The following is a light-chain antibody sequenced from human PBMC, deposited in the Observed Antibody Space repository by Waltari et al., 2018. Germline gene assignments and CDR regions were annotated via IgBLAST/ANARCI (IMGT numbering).Light chain of an antibody. CDR1: QSINNY. CDR2: ATS. CDR3: QQSYDFPRT. Sequence: DIQLTQSQSSLSESVGDRVNITVRASQSINNYLNWYQQKSGKAPKLLISATSNLQSGVPSRFSGGTSGTDFTLTISGVQPEDFATYYCQQSYDFPRTFGQGTKVEMK. V-gene: IGKV1-39*01. J-gene: IGKJ1*01.